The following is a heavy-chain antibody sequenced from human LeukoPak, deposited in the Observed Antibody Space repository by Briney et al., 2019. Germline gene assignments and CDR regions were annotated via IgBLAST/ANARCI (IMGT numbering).Heavy chain of an antibody. CDR1: GFTFSSYA. CDR2: IKSKTDGGTI. D-gene: IGHD4/OR15-4a*01. V-gene: IGHV3-15*01. J-gene: IGHJ4*02. CDR3: TTVANPAYFDY. Sequence: AGGSLRLSCAASGFTFSSYAMTWVRQAPGKGLEWVGRIKSKTDGGTIDYAAPVKGRFPISKDDSRNTLYLQMNSLKTEDTAVYYCTTVANPAYFDYWGQGTLVTVSS.